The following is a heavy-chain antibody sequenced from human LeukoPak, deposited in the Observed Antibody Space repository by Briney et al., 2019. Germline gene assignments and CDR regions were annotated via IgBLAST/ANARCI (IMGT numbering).Heavy chain of an antibody. J-gene: IGHJ5*02. V-gene: IGHV1-69*13. CDR2: IIPIFGTA. Sequence: ASVKVSCKASGYTFNNYYMYWVRQAPGQGLEWMGGIIPIFGTANYAQKFQGRVTITADESTSTAYMELSSLRSEDTAVYYCAREINYGDYLNWFDPWGQGTLVTVSS. CDR1: GYTFNNYY. CDR3: AREINYGDYLNWFDP. D-gene: IGHD4-17*01.